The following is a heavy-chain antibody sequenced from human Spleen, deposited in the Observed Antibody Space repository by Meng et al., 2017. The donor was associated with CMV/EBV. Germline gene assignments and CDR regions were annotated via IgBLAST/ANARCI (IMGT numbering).Heavy chain of an antibody. D-gene: IGHD3-10*01. J-gene: IGHJ3*02. Sequence: GESLKISCGASGFSFSTYAMHWVRQAPGKGLEWVSVISYDGGNQYYADSVKGRFTISRDNSKNTLYLQMNSLRIEDTAVFYCARDGDPGAQSHDAFDIWGQGTMVTVSS. V-gene: IGHV3-30*03. CDR3: ARDGDPGAQSHDAFDI. CDR1: GFSFSTYA. CDR2: ISYDGGNQ.